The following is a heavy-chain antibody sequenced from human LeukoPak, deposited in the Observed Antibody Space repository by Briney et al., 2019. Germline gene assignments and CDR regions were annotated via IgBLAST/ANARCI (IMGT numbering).Heavy chain of an antibody. Sequence: SETLSLTCTVSGGSISSSSYYWGWIRQPPGKGLEWIGSIYYSGSTYYNPSLKSRVTISVDTSKNQFSLKLSSVTAADTAVYYCARAGPRDGYNWGDYFDYWGQGTLVTVSS. CDR1: GGSISSSSYY. J-gene: IGHJ4*02. CDR2: IYYSGST. V-gene: IGHV4-39*01. D-gene: IGHD5-24*01. CDR3: ARAGPRDGYNWGDYFDY.